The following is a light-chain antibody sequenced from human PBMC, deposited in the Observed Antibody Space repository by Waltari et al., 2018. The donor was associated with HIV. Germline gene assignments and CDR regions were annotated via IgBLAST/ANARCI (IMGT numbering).Light chain of an antibody. CDR3: CSYAGSSTYV. V-gene: IGLV2-23*02. J-gene: IGLJ1*01. CDR1: SSDVGGYNY. Sequence: QSALTQPASVSGSPGQSITISCTGTSSDVGGYNYVSWYQQHPGNAPRLMIYDVSKRPSWVSNRFSGSKSDNTASLTISGLQAEDEADYYCCSYAGSSTYVFGTGTKVTVL. CDR2: DVS.